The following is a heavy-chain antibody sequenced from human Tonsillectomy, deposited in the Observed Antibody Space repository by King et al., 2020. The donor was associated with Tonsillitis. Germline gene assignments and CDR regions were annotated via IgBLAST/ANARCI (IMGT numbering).Heavy chain of an antibody. CDR3: ARHAAGFRGVPNKWFDP. J-gene: IGHJ5*02. CDR2: FYYSGNT. Sequence: QLQESGPGLVKPSETLSLTCTVSGGSISSNSYYWGWIRQPPGKGLEWIGSFYYSGNTYYSPSLERRLTLSVDTSKNQFSLRLSSVSAADTAVYYCARHAAGFRGVPNKWFDPWGQGTLVTVSS. CDR1: GGSISSNSYY. D-gene: IGHD3-10*01. V-gene: IGHV4-39*07.